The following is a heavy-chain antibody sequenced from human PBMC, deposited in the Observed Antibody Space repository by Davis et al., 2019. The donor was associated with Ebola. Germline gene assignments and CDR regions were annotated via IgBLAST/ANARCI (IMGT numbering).Heavy chain of an antibody. J-gene: IGHJ6*03. V-gene: IGHV3-23*01. Sequence: GESLKISCAASGFTFSSYAMSWVRQAPGKGLEWVSAISGSGGSTYYADSVKGRFTISRDNSKNTLYLQMNSLRAEDTAVYYCAKLIFERGVIIRGAGYMDVWGKGTTVTVSS. CDR1: GFTFSSYA. D-gene: IGHD3-10*01. CDR2: ISGSGGST. CDR3: AKLIFERGVIIRGAGYMDV.